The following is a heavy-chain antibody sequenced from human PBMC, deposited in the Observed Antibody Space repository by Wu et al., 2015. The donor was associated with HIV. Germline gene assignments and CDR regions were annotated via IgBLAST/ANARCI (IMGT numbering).Heavy chain of an antibody. J-gene: IGHJ6*03. CDR3: ARVAFYYYYMDV. CDR2: INPNSGGT. Sequence: QVQLVQSGAEVKKPGASVKVSCKASGYTFTGYYMHWVRQAPGQGLEWMGWINPNSGGTNYARKFQGRVTMTRDTSISTAYMELSRLRSDDTAVYYCARVAFYYYYMDVWGKGTTVTVSS. CDR1: GYTFTGYY. V-gene: IGHV1-2*02.